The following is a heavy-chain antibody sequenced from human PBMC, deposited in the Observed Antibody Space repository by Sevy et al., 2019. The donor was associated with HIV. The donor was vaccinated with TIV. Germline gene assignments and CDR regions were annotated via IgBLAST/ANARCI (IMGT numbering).Heavy chain of an antibody. Sequence: ASVKVSCKVSGYTLTQFSMHWVRQAPGKGLEWMTTFDPEDGDPEDGKTIYAQKFLGRATMTEDTSTDTAYMELSSLRSDDTAVYYCATTKDYYDSSGYPFDYWGQGTLVTVSS. CDR1: GYTLTQFS. D-gene: IGHD3-22*01. V-gene: IGHV1-24*01. J-gene: IGHJ4*02. CDR3: ATTKDYYDSSGYPFDY. CDR2: FDPEDGDPEDGKT.